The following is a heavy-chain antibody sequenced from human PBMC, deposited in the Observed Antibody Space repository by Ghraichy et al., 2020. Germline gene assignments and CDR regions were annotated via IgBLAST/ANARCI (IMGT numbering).Heavy chain of an antibody. J-gene: IGHJ6*02. CDR1: GGSISSGSYY. V-gene: IGHV4-61*02. Sequence: SQTLSLTCTVSGGSISSGSYYWSWIRQPAGKGLEWIGRIYTSGSTNYNPSLKSRVTISVDTSKNQFSLKLSSVTAADTAVYYCARANWGRYYYYGMDVWGQGTTVTVSS. CDR2: IYTSGST. D-gene: IGHD7-27*01. CDR3: ARANWGRYYYYGMDV.